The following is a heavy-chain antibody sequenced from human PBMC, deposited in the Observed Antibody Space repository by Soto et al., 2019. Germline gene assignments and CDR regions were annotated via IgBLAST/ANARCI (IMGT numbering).Heavy chain of an antibody. CDR2: IYWDDDK. CDR1: GFSLSTNGVG. CDR3: AHKGDGYRGFKY. Sequence: QITLKESGPTLVKPTQTLTLTCTLSGFSLSTNGVGVDWIRQPPGKALEWLALIYWDDDKRYSPFLKSRLTITKDTSKNQVVLTLTNMDPVDTATYYCAHKGDGYRGFKYWGQGTLVTVSS. V-gene: IGHV2-5*02. D-gene: IGHD5-12*01. J-gene: IGHJ4*02.